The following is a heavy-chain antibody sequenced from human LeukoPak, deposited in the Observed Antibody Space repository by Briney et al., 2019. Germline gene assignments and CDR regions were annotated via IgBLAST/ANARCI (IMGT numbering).Heavy chain of an antibody. CDR3: ARDFGGPPTLYYYYYMDV. V-gene: IGHV4-39*07. CDR2: IFYSGST. D-gene: IGHD2-15*01. CDR1: SGSISTSNYC. J-gene: IGHJ6*03. Sequence: SETLSLTCTVSSGSISTSNYCWGWVRQPPGKALEWIGNIFYSGSTYYSPSLKSRVTISLDTSRNQFSLKLNSVTAADTAVYYCARDFGGPPTLYYYYYMDVWGKGTTVTVSS.